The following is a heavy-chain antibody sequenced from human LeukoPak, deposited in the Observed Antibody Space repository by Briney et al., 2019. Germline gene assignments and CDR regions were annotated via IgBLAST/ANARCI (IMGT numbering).Heavy chain of an antibody. CDR3: ARVRSNWFDP. J-gene: IGHJ5*02. V-gene: IGHV4-30-2*01. CDR1: SGSISSGGYS. CDR2: IYHSGST. Sequence: DPSETLSLTCAVSSGSISSGGYSWSWIRQPPGKGLEWIGYIYHSGSTYYNPSLKSRVTISVDRSKNQFSLKLSSVTAADMAVYYCARVRSNWFDPWGQGTLVTVSS.